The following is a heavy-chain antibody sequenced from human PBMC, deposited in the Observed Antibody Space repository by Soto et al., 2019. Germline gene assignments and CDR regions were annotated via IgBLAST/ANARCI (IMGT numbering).Heavy chain of an antibody. CDR3: AREFGYSSSPTIDY. V-gene: IGHV3-21*01. Sequence: SGGSLRLSCAASGFTFSSYSMNWVRQAPGKGLEWVSSISSSSSYIYYADSVKGRFTISRDNAKNSLYLQMNSLRAEDTAVYYCAREFGYSSSPTIDYWGQGTLVTVSS. CDR1: GFTFSSYS. D-gene: IGHD6-13*01. J-gene: IGHJ4*02. CDR2: ISSSSSYI.